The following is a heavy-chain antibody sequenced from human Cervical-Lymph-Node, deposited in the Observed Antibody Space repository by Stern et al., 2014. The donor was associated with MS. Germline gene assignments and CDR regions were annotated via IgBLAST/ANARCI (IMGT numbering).Heavy chain of an antibody. CDR3: ARSGGRYYLDLGNPPAFDY. Sequence: QLVQSGAEVKKPGSSVKVSCKASGGTFSNYAITWVRQAPGQGLEWMGGIIPIIGPPNYSQEFQGRVTITADENTNTAYMELSSLRSENTAMYYCARSGGRYYLDLGNPPAFDYWGQGTLVTVSS. CDR1: GGTFSNYA. D-gene: IGHD3-10*01. CDR2: IIPIIGPP. V-gene: IGHV1-69*01. J-gene: IGHJ4*02.